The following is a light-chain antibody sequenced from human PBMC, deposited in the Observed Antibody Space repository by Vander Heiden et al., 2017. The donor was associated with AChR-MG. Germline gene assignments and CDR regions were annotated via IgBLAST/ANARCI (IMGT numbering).Light chain of an antibody. J-gene: IGKJ1*01. CDR3: QQYSSSPWT. V-gene: IGKV3-20*01. CDR2: GAS. CDR1: QSVSSSY. Sequence: EIVLTQSPGTLSLSPGETATLPCRASQSVSSSYLAWHQQKPGQAPRLLIYGASSRATGIPDRFSGSESGTDFTLTISRLEPEDFAVYYCQQYSSSPWTFGQGTKVEIK.